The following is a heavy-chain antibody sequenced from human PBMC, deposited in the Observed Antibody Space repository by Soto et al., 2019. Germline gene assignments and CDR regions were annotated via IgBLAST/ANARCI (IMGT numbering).Heavy chain of an antibody. D-gene: IGHD6-13*01. V-gene: IGHV4-59*01. CDR1: GDSISSYY. J-gene: IGHJ6*02. CDR2: IHYSGTT. Sequence: SETLSLTCTVSGDSISSYYWTWIRQPPGKGLEWIGYIHYSGTTNYNPSLKSRVTISLDTSKNQFSLKLRSVTAADTAVYYCARDELRSAVAGSFYGMDVWGQGTTVTVSS. CDR3: ARDELRSAVAGSFYGMDV.